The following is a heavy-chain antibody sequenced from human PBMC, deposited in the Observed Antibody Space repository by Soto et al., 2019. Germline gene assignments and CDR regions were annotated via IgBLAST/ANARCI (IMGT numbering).Heavy chain of an antibody. CDR3: ASEGYSSGWTLKVSVP. V-gene: IGHV4-39*01. CDR1: GGSISSSSYY. Sequence: QLQLQESGPGLVKPSETLSLTCTVSGGSISSSSYYWGWIRQPPGKGLEWIGSIYYSGSTYYNPSLKSRVTISVDTSKNQFSLKLSSVTAADTAVYYCASEGYSSGWTLKVSVPWGQGTLVTVSS. D-gene: IGHD6-19*01. CDR2: IYYSGST. J-gene: IGHJ5*02.